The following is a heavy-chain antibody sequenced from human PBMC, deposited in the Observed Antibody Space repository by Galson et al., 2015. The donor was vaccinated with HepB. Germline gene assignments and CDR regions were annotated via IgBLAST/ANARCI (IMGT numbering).Heavy chain of an antibody. V-gene: IGHV1-18*04. Sequence: SVKVSCKASGYTFTSYGISWVRQAPGQGLEWMGWISAYNGNTNYAQKLQGRVTMTTDTSTSTAYMELRSLRSDDTAVYYCARVDIVLMVYARYYYYYGMDVWGQGTTVTVSS. CDR1: GYTFTSYG. CDR3: ARVDIVLMVYARYYYYYGMDV. D-gene: IGHD2-8*01. CDR2: ISAYNGNT. J-gene: IGHJ6*02.